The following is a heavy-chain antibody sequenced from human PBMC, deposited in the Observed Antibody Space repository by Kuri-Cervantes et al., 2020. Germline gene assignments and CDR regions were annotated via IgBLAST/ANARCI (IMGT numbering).Heavy chain of an antibody. CDR3: ARDRGLSWFDP. CDR1: GGSISTYY. V-gene: IGHV4-59*13. Sequence: SETLSLTCTVSGGSISTYYWSWIRQPPGKGLEWIGYIYYSGSTNYNPSLKSRVTISVDTSKNHFSLKLSSVTAADTAVYYCARDRGLSWFDPWGQGTLVTVSS. J-gene: IGHJ5*02. D-gene: IGHD2-8*01. CDR2: IYYSGST.